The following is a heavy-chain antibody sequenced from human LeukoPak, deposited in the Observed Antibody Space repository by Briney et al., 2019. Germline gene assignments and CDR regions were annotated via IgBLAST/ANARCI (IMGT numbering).Heavy chain of an antibody. Sequence: GGSLRLSCAASGFTFSSYSMNWVRQAPGKGLEWVSSISSSSSYIYYADSVKGRFTISRDNAKNSLYLQMNSLRAEDTAVYYCARVYCSSTSCYHDRGLSDYWGQGTLVTVSS. J-gene: IGHJ4*02. CDR3: ARVYCSSTSCYHDRGLSDY. D-gene: IGHD2-2*01. CDR2: ISSSSSYI. CDR1: GFTFSSYS. V-gene: IGHV3-21*01.